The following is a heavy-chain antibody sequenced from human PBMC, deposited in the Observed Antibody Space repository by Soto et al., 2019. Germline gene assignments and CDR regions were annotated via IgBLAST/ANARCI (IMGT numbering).Heavy chain of an antibody. CDR3: ARDQNGSPYFDS. D-gene: IGHD1-26*01. V-gene: IGHV4-59*01. CDR2: VFHSGIT. CDR1: GGSITSYY. Sequence: QVQLQESGPGLVKPSETLSLTCTVSGGSITSYYWSWIRQPPGKGLEWIGYVFHSGITGYNPSLKSRVTISVDASKTLFSLKLISVTAADTAVYYCARDQNGSPYFDSWGQGTLVTVSS. J-gene: IGHJ4*02.